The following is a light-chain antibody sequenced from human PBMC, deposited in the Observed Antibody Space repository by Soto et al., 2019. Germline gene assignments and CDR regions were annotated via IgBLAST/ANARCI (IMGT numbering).Light chain of an antibody. CDR2: DAS. Sequence: EIVLTQSPATLSLSPGDRGTLSCRASQTIANNIAWYQQKLGQAPRLLIYDASSRATGVPSGFSGSRSGTDFTLTISSLEPEDVATYYCQNRNHWPPGATLGGGTKVEIK. CDR1: QTIANN. CDR3: QNRNHWPPGAT. J-gene: IGKJ4*01. V-gene: IGKV3-11*01.